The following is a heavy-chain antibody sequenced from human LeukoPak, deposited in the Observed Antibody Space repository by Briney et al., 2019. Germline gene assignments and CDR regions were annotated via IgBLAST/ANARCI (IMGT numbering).Heavy chain of an antibody. CDR1: GGSISSSSYY. D-gene: IGHD6-13*01. CDR2: IYYCGST. Sequence: SETLSLTCTVSGGSISSSSYYWGWIRQPPGKGLEWIGSIYYCGSTYYNPSLKSRVTISVDTSKNQFSLKLSSVTAADTAVYYCARVLAAAADYWGQGTLVTVSS. J-gene: IGHJ4*02. CDR3: ARVLAAAADY. V-gene: IGHV4-39*01.